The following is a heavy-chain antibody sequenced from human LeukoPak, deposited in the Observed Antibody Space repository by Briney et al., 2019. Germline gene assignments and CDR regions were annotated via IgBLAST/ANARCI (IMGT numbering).Heavy chain of an antibody. CDR2: IYTSGST. CDR1: GGSISSYY. V-gene: IGHV4-4*07. Sequence: PSETLSLTCTVSGGSISSYYWSWIRQAAGKGLAWNGRIYTSGSTNYNPSLKSRVTMSVDTSKNQFSLKLSSVTAADTAVYYCARGRYYGSGSYYNDYWGQGTLVTVSS. CDR3: ARGRYYGSGSYYNDY. D-gene: IGHD3-10*01. J-gene: IGHJ4*02.